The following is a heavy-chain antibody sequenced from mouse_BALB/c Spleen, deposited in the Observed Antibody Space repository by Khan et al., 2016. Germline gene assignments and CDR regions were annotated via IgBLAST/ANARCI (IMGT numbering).Heavy chain of an antibody. CDR1: GFTFTDYY. J-gene: IGHJ4*01. CDR2: IRNKANGYTT. V-gene: IGHV7-3*02. CDR3: ATDTTGRDD. Sequence: EVELVESGGGLVQPGGSLRLSCATSGFTFTDYYMSWVRQPPGKALAWLGFIRNKANGYTTEYSASVKGRFTISRDNSQSILYLQMNTLRAEDSATYYCATDTTGRDDWGQGTSVTVSS.